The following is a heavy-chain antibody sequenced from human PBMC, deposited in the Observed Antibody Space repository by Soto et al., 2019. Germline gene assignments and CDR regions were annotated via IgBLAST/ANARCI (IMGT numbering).Heavy chain of an antibody. CDR1: GFTFSSYW. CDR3: TSDAYYDFWSGYSGYYYYYMDV. D-gene: IGHD3-3*01. V-gene: IGHV3-74*01. J-gene: IGHJ6*03. Sequence: PGGSLRLSCAASGFTFSSYWMHWVRQAPGKGLVWVSRINGDGSSTSYADSVKGRFTISRDNAKNTLYLQMNSLRAEDTAVYYCTSDAYYDFWSGYSGYYYYYMDVWGKGTTVTVSS. CDR2: INGDGSST.